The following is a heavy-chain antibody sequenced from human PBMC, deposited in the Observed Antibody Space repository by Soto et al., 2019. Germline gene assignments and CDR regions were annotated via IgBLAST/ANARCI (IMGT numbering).Heavy chain of an antibody. Sequence: GGSLRLSCAASGFTFSNYAVTWVRQAPGKGLEWVSTISGSGDSTYYADSVKGRFTISRDNSKNTLYLQMNSLRAEDTAVYYCAKDQGSSWYEIDYWGQGTLVTAPQ. CDR1: GFTFSNYA. CDR2: ISGSGDST. V-gene: IGHV3-23*01. J-gene: IGHJ4*02. CDR3: AKDQGSSWYEIDY. D-gene: IGHD6-13*01.